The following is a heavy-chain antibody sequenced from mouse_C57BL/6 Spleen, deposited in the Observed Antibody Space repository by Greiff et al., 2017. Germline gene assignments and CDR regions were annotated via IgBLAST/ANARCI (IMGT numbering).Heavy chain of an antibody. CDR1: GYTFTSYW. J-gene: IGHJ3*01. Sequence: VQLQQPGAELVRPGSSVKLSCKASGYTFTSYWMHWVKQRPIQGLEWIGNIDPSDSETHYNQKFKDKATLTVDKSSSTAYMQLSSLTSEDSAVYYCARGDRFEGWFGYWGQGTRVTVSA. D-gene: IGHD2-14*01. CDR3: ARGDRFEGWFGY. CDR2: IDPSDSET. V-gene: IGHV1-52*01.